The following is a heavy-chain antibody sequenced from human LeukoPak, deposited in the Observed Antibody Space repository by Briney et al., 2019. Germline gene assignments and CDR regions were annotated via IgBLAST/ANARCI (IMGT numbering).Heavy chain of an antibody. CDR3: AKDWRYCSSTSCRPIYFDY. D-gene: IGHD2-2*01. V-gene: IGHV3-23*01. J-gene: IGHJ4*02. CDR1: GSTFSSYA. Sequence: PGGSLRLSCAASGSTFSSYAMSWVRQAPGKGLEWVSAISGSGGSTYYADSVKGRFTISRDNSKNTLYLQMNSLRAEDTAVYYCAKDWRYCSSTSCRPIYFDYWGQGTLVTVSS. CDR2: ISGSGGST.